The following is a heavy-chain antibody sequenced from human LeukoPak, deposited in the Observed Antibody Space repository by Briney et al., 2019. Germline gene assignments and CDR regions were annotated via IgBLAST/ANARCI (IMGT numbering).Heavy chain of an antibody. J-gene: IGHJ4*02. V-gene: IGHV1-18*01. CDR2: ISTYNGKT. CDR3: ARGPYYGDLNPDYFDY. D-gene: IGHD3-16*01. Sequence: ASVKVFCKXSDYTFTSYGITWVRQAPGQGLEWMGRISTYNGKTNYVDKFQGRVTMTTDTFTKTVYMHLRSLRSDDTALYYCARGPYYGDLNPDYFDYWGQGTLVTVSS. CDR1: DYTFTSYG.